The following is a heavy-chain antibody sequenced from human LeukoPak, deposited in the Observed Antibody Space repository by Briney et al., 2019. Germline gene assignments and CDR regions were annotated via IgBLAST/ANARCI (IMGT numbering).Heavy chain of an antibody. CDR1: GFTFSNYW. CDR3: ARGVGDNGILGY. V-gene: IGHV3-7*01. Sequence: PGGSLRLSCTASGFTFSNYWMTWVRQAPGKGLEWVANIKQDGVKKDYVDSVKGRFTIFRDNAKSSVFLLMNSLRADDTAVYYCARGVGDNGILGYWGQGTLVIVSS. CDR2: IKQDGVKK. D-gene: IGHD4-17*01. J-gene: IGHJ4*02.